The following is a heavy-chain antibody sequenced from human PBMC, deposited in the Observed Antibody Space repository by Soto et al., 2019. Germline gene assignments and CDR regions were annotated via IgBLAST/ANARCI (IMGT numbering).Heavy chain of an antibody. CDR2: IYWDDDK. D-gene: IGHD3-16*01. J-gene: IGHJ4*02. Sequence: KESGPTLVKPTQTLTLTCTFSGFSLSTSRVGVGWIRQPPGKALEWLALIYWDDDKRYSPSLKSRLTITKDTSKNQVVLTMTNMDPVDTATYYCAHTAFWFGNRNTLLDYWGQGTLVTVSA. V-gene: IGHV2-5*02. CDR1: GFSLSTSRVG. CDR3: AHTAFWFGNRNTLLDY.